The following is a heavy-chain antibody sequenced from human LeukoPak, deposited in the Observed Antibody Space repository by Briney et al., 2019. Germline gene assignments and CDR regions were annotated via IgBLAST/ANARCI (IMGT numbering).Heavy chain of an antibody. D-gene: IGHD6-25*01. CDR1: GFTFSTYW. CDR2: ISGSGGST. J-gene: IGHJ4*02. Sequence: PGGSLRLSCSASGFTFSTYWMSWVRQAPGKGLEWVSAISGSGGSTYYADSVKGRFSISRDDSKNTLYLQMNSLRVEDTAIYYCAKVKWSSSGALDYWGQGTLVSVSS. V-gene: IGHV3-23*01. CDR3: AKVKWSSSGALDY.